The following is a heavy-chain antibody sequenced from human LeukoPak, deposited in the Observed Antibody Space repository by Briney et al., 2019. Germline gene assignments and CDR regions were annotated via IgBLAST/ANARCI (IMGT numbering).Heavy chain of an antibody. CDR3: AKGAKWFGEFPFDY. Sequence: GGSLRLSCAASGFTFSSYSMNWVRQAPGKGLEWVSYISSSSSTIYYADSVKGRFTISRDNAKNSLYLQMNSLRAEDTALYYCAKGAKWFGEFPFDYWGQGTLVTVSS. CDR1: GFTFSSYS. V-gene: IGHV3-48*04. CDR2: ISSSSSTI. D-gene: IGHD3-10*01. J-gene: IGHJ4*02.